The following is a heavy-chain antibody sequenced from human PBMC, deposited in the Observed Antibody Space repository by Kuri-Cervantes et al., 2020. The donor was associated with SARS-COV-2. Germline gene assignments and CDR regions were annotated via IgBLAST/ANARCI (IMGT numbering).Heavy chain of an antibody. Sequence: ASVKVSCKASGYTFTSYYMHWVRQAPGQGLEWMGIINPSGGSTSYAQKFQGRVTMTRDTSTSTVYMELSSLRSEDTAVYYCARDVSRAAAGTVYFDYWGQGTLVTVSS. CDR3: ARDVSRAAAGTVYFDY. CDR1: GYTFTSYY. CDR2: INPSGGST. J-gene: IGHJ4*02. D-gene: IGHD6-13*01. V-gene: IGHV1-46*01.